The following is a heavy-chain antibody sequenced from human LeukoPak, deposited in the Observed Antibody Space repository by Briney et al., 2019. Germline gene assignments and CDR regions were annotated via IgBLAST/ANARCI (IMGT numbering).Heavy chain of an antibody. CDR1: GFTFDDYA. V-gene: IGHV3-9*01. CDR2: ISWNSGSI. Sequence: GRSLRLSCAASGFTFDDYAMHWVRQAPGKGLEWVSGISWNSGSIGYADSVKGRFTISRDNAKNSLYLQVNSLRAEDTALYYCAKGGEWLLPDYWGQGTLVTVSS. CDR3: AKGGEWLLPDY. J-gene: IGHJ4*02. D-gene: IGHD3-3*01.